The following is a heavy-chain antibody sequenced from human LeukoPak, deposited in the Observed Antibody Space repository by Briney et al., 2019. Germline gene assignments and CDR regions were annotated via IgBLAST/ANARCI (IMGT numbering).Heavy chain of an antibody. CDR3: AGWRGRLAAFDI. CDR1: GGSFSGYY. V-gene: IGHV4-34*01. D-gene: IGHD3-3*02. J-gene: IGHJ3*02. CDR2: INHSGST. Sequence: PSETLSLTCAVYGGSFSGYYWSWIRQPPGKGLEWIGEINHSGSTNYNPSLKSRVTISVDTSKNQFSLKLSSVTAADTAVYYCAGWRGRLAAFDIWGQGTMVTVSS.